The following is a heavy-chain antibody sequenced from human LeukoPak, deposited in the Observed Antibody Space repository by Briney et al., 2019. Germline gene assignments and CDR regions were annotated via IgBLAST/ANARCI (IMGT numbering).Heavy chain of an antibody. D-gene: IGHD6-13*01. CDR3: AREIRGSSWYNWFDP. Sequence: GGSLRLSCAASGLTVRNNFMSWVRQAPGKGLEWVSVIYSDGSTYYEDSVKGRFTISRDNSKNTLYLQMNSLRAEDTAVYYCAREIRGSSWYNWFDPWGQGTLVTVSS. CDR2: IYSDGST. J-gene: IGHJ5*02. CDR1: GLTVRNNF. V-gene: IGHV3-53*05.